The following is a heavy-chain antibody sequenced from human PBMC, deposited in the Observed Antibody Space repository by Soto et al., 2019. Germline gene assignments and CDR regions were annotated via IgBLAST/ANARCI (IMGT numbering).Heavy chain of an antibody. CDR1: GYTFTGYY. Sequence: GASVKVSCKASGYTFTGYYMHWVRQAPGQGLEWMGWINPNSGGTNYAQKFQGWVTMTRDTSISTAYMELSRLRSDDTAVYYCARGPPLSHGDYVLAVAGLFDYWGQGTLVTVSS. CDR3: ARGPPLSHGDYVLAVAGLFDY. J-gene: IGHJ4*02. D-gene: IGHD6-19*01. V-gene: IGHV1-2*04. CDR2: INPNSGGT.